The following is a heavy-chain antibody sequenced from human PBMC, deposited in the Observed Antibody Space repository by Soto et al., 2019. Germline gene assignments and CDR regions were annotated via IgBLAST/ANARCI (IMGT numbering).Heavy chain of an antibody. CDR2: ISSGGSHT. CDR1: GFTFSEHY. D-gene: IGHD3-16*01. J-gene: IGHJ5*02. Sequence: PVGSLRLSCAASGFTFSEHYMSWIRQAPGKGLEWVAYISSGGSHTDYADSVRGRFTSSRDNTKSSLYLQMNSLRDEDTAVYFCARVRGGGTDLLGPGTLVTVSS. V-gene: IGHV3-11*06. CDR3: ARVRGGGTDL.